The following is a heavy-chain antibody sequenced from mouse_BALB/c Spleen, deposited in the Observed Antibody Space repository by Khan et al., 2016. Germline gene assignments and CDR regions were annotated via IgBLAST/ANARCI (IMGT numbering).Heavy chain of an antibody. Sequence: VQLKQSGPGLVKPSQSLSLTCTVTGYSITRDYAWNWIRQFPGNKLEWMGYIRYSGSTTYNPSLKSRISITRYTSKNQFFLQLYSVTTEDTATYYCTRSPTATRYFDVWGAGTTVTVSS. J-gene: IGHJ1*01. CDR1: GYSITRDYA. D-gene: IGHD1-2*01. CDR2: IRYSGST. V-gene: IGHV3-2*02. CDR3: TRSPTATRYFDV.